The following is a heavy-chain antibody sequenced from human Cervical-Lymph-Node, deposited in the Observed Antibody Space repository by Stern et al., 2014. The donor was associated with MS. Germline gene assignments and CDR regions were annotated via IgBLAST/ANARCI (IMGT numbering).Heavy chain of an antibody. CDR2: IIPMSGTE. D-gene: IGHD3-22*01. J-gene: IGHJ4*02. CDR1: GGTFTTYA. V-gene: IGHV1-69*01. Sequence: QMQLVQSGAEVKKPGSPVRVSCKASGGTFTTYAISWVRQAPGQGLELMGGIIPMSGTEKYAQKFQGRVTITADASTTTAYMELSSLKFDDTAVYYCARDLSGIGYYDYWGQGTLVAVSS. CDR3: ARDLSGIGYYDY.